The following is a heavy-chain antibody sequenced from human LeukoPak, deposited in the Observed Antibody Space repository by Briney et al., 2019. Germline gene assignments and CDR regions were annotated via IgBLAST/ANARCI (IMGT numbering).Heavy chain of an antibody. Sequence: PGGSLRLPCAVSGITLSNYGMTWVRQAPGKGLEWVAGLSGSGGSTNYADSVKGRFTISRDNAKNTLYLQMNSLRAEDTAVYFCAKRGVVIRVILVGFHKEAYYFDSWGQGVLVTVSS. CDR3: AKRGVVIRVILVGFHKEAYYFDS. J-gene: IGHJ4*02. D-gene: IGHD3-22*01. CDR1: GITLSNYG. V-gene: IGHV3-23*01. CDR2: LSGSGGST.